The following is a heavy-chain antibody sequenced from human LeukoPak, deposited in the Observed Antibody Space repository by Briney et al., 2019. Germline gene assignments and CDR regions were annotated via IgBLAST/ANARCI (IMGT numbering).Heavy chain of an antibody. CDR1: GFTFSS. CDR2: ISGSGGSR. D-gene: IGHD2-21*01. Sequence: GGSLRLSCAASGFTFSSWVRQAPGKGLEWVSTISGSGGSRSYADSVKGRFTISRDNSKNTLYLQMTSLRAEDTALYYCAKANCGSECYYNLDYWGQGTLVTVSS. J-gene: IGHJ4*02. V-gene: IGHV3-23*01. CDR3: AKANCGSECYYNLDY.